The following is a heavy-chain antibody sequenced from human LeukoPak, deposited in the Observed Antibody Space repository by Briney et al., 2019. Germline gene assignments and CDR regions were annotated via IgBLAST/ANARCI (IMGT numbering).Heavy chain of an antibody. D-gene: IGHD3-9*01. Sequence: SETLSLTCTVSGGSISSYYWSWIRQPPGKGLEWIGYIYYSGSTNYNPSLKSRVTISVDTSKNQFSLKLSSVTAADTAVYYCARHKQGRLRYFDWLPQNNWFDPWGQGTLVTVSS. V-gene: IGHV4-59*08. CDR3: ARHKQGRLRYFDWLPQNNWFDP. CDR2: IYYSGST. CDR1: GGSISSYY. J-gene: IGHJ5*02.